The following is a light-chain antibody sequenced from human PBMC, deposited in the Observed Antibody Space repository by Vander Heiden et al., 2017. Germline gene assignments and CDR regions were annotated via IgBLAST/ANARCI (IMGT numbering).Light chain of an antibody. CDR1: QSVLYSSNNKSY. CDR2: WAS. CDR3: QQYYSTPLT. Sequence: DIVMTQSPDSLAASLGERATINCKSSQSVLYSSNNKSYLAWYQQKPGQPPKLLIYWASTRESGVPDRFSGSGSGTDFTLTISSLQAEDMAVYYCQQYYSTPLTFGGGTKVEIK. J-gene: IGKJ4*01. V-gene: IGKV4-1*01.